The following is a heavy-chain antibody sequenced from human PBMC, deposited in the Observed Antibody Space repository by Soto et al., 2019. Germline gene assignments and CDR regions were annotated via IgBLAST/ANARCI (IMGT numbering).Heavy chain of an antibody. J-gene: IGHJ6*02. Sequence: PGGSLRLSCAASGFTFSSYGMHWVRQAPGKGLKWVAVIWYDGSNKYYADSVKGRFTISRDNSKNTLYLQINSLRAEDTAVYYCARDLSTSDYYYGMDVWGQGTTVTVSS. CDR2: IWYDGSNK. D-gene: IGHD2-2*01. CDR3: ARDLSTSDYYYGMDV. CDR1: GFTFSSYG. V-gene: IGHV3-33*01.